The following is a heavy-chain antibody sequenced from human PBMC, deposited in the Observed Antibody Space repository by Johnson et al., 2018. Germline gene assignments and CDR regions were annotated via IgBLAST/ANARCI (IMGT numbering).Heavy chain of an antibody. V-gene: IGHV1-46*01. D-gene: IGHD2/OR15-2a*01. CDR1: GYTFTSYY. CDR3: ARGSTLYAFDI. J-gene: IGHJ3*02. CDR2: INPSGGST. Sequence: QVQLQESGAEVKKPGASVEVCCKASGYTFTSYYMHWVRQAPGQGLEWMGIINPSGGSTSYAQKFQGRVTMTRDTSTSTVYMELSSLRSEDTAVYYCARGSTLYAFDIWGQGTMVTVSS.